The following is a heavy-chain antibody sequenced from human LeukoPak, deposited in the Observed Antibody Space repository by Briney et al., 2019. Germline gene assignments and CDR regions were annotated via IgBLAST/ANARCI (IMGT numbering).Heavy chain of an antibody. CDR3: ARRYSSGWPWFDP. CDR2: IYYSGST. D-gene: IGHD6-25*01. CDR1: GGSISSYY. J-gene: IGHJ5*02. V-gene: IGHV4-59*08. Sequence: SGTLSLTCTVSGGSISSYYWSWLRQPPGKGLEWIGYIYYSGSTNYNPSLKSRVTISVDTSKNQFSLKLSSVTAADTAVYYCARRYSSGWPWFDPWGQGTLVTVSS.